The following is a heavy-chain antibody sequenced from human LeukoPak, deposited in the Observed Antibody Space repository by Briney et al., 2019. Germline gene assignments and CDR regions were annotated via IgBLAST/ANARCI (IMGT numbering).Heavy chain of an antibody. V-gene: IGHV3-15*01. CDR1: GFTFSNAW. J-gene: IGHJ3*02. CDR2: IKSKTDGATT. CDR3: TTTVGVI. Sequence: PGGSLRLSCAASGFTFSNAWMSWVPQAPGKGLEWVGRIKSKTDGATTDYAAPLKGRLTISRDDSKNTLYRQMNSLKTEDTAVYYCTTTVGVIWGQGTMVTVSS. D-gene: IGHD3-10*01.